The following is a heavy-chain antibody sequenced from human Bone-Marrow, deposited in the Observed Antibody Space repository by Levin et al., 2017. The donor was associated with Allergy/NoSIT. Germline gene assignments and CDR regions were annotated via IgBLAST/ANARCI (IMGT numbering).Heavy chain of an antibody. Sequence: PGGSLRLSCAASGVTFSGYWMHWVRQAPGKGLMWVSRINSDGSSTNYADSVKGRFTISRDNAKNTLYLQMNSLRAEDTAVYYCARAPFGGFDYWGQGTLVTVSS. CDR3: ARAPFGGFDY. V-gene: IGHV3-74*01. D-gene: IGHD4-23*01. CDR1: GVTFSGYW. CDR2: INSDGSST. J-gene: IGHJ4*02.